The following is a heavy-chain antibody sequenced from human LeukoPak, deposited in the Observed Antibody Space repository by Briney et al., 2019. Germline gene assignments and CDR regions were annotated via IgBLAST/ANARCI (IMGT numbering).Heavy chain of an antibody. CDR1: GDSVSSNSAA. D-gene: IGHD6-13*01. Sequence: SQTLSLTCAISGDSVSSNSAAWNWIRQSPSRGLEWLGRTYYRSKWYNDYAVSVKSRITINPDTSKNQFSLQLNSVTPEDTAVYYCARGVGYSSSWPPDGGYYFDYWGQGTLVTVSS. CDR2: TYYRSKWYN. V-gene: IGHV6-1*01. J-gene: IGHJ4*02. CDR3: ARGVGYSSSWPPDGGYYFDY.